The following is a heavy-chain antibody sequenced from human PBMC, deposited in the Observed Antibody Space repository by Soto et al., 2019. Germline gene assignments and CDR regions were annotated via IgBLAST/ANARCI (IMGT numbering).Heavy chain of an antibody. CDR2: VSANADGT. J-gene: IGHJ4*02. V-gene: IGHV3-23*01. Sequence: PGGSMRLSCATSGFMFRNYAMNWVRQAPGKGLEWVSFVSANADGTFYADSVKGRFSISRDNSKNILYLQMNSLRDEDTAIYYCVRDNNWSFAYWGQRILVTVSA. D-gene: IGHD1-1*01. CDR3: VRDNNWSFAY. CDR1: GFMFRNYA.